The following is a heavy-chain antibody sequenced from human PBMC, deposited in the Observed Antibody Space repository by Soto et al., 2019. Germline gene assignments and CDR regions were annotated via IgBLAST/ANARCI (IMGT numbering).Heavy chain of an antibody. Sequence: SETLSLTCIGSGGSISRYYWSWIRQPPGKGLEWIGYAYYSGDTGYNPSLQSRVTMAVDTSKNQVSLKLTSVTAADTAVYYCARDRSTYGGGGTGEVKENWFDPWGQGALVTVSS. CDR2: AYYSGDT. J-gene: IGHJ5*02. CDR1: GGSISRYY. CDR3: ARDRSTYGGGGTGEVKENWFDP. V-gene: IGHV4-59*01. D-gene: IGHD2-8*01.